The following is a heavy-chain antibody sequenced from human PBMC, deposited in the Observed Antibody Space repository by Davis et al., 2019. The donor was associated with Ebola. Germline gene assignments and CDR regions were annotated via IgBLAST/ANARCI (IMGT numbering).Heavy chain of an antibody. D-gene: IGHD3-10*01. Sequence: ASVKVSCKASGYTFTAFFIHWVRQSPGQGLEWMGRINPNSGGTNYAQKFQGRVTMTRDTSISTAYMELSRLRSDDTAVYYCATLWFGELLGMDVWGKGTTVTVSS. CDR2: INPNSGGT. V-gene: IGHV1-2*06. CDR3: ATLWFGELLGMDV. J-gene: IGHJ6*04. CDR1: GYTFTAFF.